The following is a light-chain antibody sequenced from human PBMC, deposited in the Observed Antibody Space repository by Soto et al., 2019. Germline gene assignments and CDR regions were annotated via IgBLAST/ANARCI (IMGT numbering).Light chain of an antibody. CDR2: WAS. CDR1: QSVFYSSNNRNY. CDR3: QQSYSTPYT. J-gene: IGKJ2*01. Sequence: DIVLTQSPDSLAVSLGERATINCKSSQSVFYSSNNRNYLGWYQQKPGLPPKLLIYWASTRESGVPDRFSGSGSGTDFTLTISSLQPEDFATYYCQQSYSTPYTFGQGTKLEIK. V-gene: IGKV4-1*01.